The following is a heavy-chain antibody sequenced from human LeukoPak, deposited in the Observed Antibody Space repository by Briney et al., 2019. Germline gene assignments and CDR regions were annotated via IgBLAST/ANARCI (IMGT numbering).Heavy chain of an antibody. J-gene: IGHJ4*02. CDR2: ISGCGGST. V-gene: IGHV3-23*01. CDR1: GFTFSSYA. Sequence: GGSLRLSXAASGFTFSSYAMSWVRQAPGKGLEWVSAISGCGGSTYYADSVKGRFTISRDNSKNTLYLQMNSLRAEDTAVYYCAKFGGEYYYDSSGYTDYWGQGTLVTVSS. D-gene: IGHD3-22*01. CDR3: AKFGGEYYYDSSGYTDY.